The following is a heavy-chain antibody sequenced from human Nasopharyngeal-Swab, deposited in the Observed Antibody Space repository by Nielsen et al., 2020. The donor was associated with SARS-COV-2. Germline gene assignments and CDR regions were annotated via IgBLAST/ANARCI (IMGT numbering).Heavy chain of an antibody. J-gene: IGHJ6*02. D-gene: IGHD4-11*01. Sequence: ASVKVSCKASGYTFTGYYMHWVRQAPGQGLEWMGWINPNSGGTNYAQKFQGRVTMTRDTSISTAYMELSRLRSDDTAVYYCARYSNYYYYYGMDVWGQGTTVTVS. CDR2: INPNSGGT. V-gene: IGHV1-2*02. CDR1: GYTFTGYY. CDR3: ARYSNYYYYYGMDV.